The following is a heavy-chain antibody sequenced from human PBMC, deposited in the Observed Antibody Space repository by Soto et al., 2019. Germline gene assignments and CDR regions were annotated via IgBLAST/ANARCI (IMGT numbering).Heavy chain of an antibody. CDR3: ARAQKYKYGQV. Sequence: GGSLRLSCAASGFTFSSYWMHWILQAPGKGLVWVSRINSDGSRTIYADSVKGRFTISRDNAKNTLYLQMNRLRAEDTAVYYWARAQKYKYGQVWGKRNLVTVSS. CDR1: GFTFSSYW. J-gene: IGHJ4*02. CDR2: INSDGSRT. V-gene: IGHV3-74*01. D-gene: IGHD5-18*01.